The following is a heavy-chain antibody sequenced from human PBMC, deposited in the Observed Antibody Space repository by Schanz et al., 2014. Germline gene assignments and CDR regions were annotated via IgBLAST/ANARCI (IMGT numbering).Heavy chain of an antibody. CDR1: GYTFAVYY. CDR2: INPNSGDT. J-gene: IGHJ4*02. D-gene: IGHD3-10*01. V-gene: IGHV1-2*02. Sequence: QVQLVQSGAEVKKPGASVKVSCKASGYTFAVYYIHWVRQAPGQGLEFMGWINPNSGDTEYGQQFEGRVTLTRDTSISTAYMELSSLTSEDTAIYYCAADRGIEHADFFDSWGQGTLVTVSS. CDR3: AADRGIEHADFFDS.